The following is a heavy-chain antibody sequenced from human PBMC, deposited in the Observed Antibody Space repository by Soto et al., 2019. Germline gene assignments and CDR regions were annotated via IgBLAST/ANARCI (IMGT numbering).Heavy chain of an antibody. CDR3: ARGSRVTQVYYYYYGMDV. D-gene: IGHD2-21*02. CDR1: GYSFTSYW. V-gene: IGHV5-10-1*01. Sequence: PGEALKISCKGSGYSFTSYWVSWVRQMPGKGLEWMGRIDPSDSYTNYSPSFQGHVTISADKSISTAYLQWSSLKASDTAMYYCARGSRVTQVYYYYYGMDVWGQGTTVTVSS. J-gene: IGHJ6*02. CDR2: IDPSDSYT.